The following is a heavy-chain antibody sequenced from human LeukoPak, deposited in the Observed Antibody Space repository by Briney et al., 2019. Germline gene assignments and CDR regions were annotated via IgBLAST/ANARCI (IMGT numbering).Heavy chain of an antibody. D-gene: IGHD6-6*01. CDR3: ARESYSSSYLFDF. CDR2: IYTSGST. Sequence: NPSETLSLTCTVSGGSISSYYWSWIRQPAGKGLEWIGRIYTSGSTSYNPSLKSRVTMSVDTSKNQISLKVNSVTAADTAVYYCARESYSSSYLFDFWGQGTLVTVFS. V-gene: IGHV4-4*07. J-gene: IGHJ4*02. CDR1: GGSISSYY.